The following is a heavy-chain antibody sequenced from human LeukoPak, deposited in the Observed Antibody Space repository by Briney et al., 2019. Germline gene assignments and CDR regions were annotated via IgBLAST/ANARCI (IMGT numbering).Heavy chain of an antibody. Sequence: PGGSLRLSCAASGFTFSHYAMAWVRQSPGKGLEWVALISYNGRNNYYADSVKGRFTISRDNSKNTLYLQVSSLRTEDTAVYFCAKDNRGYFDFWGQGTLVTVSS. J-gene: IGHJ4*02. CDR3: AKDNRGYFDF. D-gene: IGHD3-16*01. CDR1: GFTFSHYA. CDR2: ISYNGRNN. V-gene: IGHV3-30*18.